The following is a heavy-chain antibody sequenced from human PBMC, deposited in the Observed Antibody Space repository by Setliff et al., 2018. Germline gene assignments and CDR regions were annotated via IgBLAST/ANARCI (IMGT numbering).Heavy chain of an antibody. Sequence: SETLSLTCTDSGGSISSSYYYWGWIRQPPGKGLEWIGNIYNSGSTYYNPSLKSRVTMSVDTSKNHFSLKLTSGTAAETALCYCARGGSSGWYGGAFDMWGQGTKVTVS. CDR2: IYNSGST. CDR1: GGSISSSYYY. D-gene: IGHD6-19*01. V-gene: IGHV4-39*01. CDR3: ARGGSSGWYGGAFDM. J-gene: IGHJ3*02.